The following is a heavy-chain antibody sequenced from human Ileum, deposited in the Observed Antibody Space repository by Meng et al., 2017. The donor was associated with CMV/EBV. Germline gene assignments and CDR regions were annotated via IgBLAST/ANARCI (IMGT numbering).Heavy chain of an antibody. J-gene: IGHJ6*02. CDR3: ARHRSCSGGSCYGMDV. CDR1: IFTFSNYE. D-gene: IGHD2-15*01. CDR2: INTTGNTI. V-gene: IGHV3-48*03. Sequence: GESLKISCAASIFTFSNYEMNWVRQAPGKGLEWVPYINTTGNTIHYTDSVKGRFTISRDNAKNTLYLQMNSLRAEDTAVYYCARHRSCSGGSCYGMDVWGLGTTVTVSS.